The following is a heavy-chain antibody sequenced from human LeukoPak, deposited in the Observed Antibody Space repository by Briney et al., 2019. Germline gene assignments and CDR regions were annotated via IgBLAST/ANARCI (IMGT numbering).Heavy chain of an antibody. CDR2: IYHSGST. V-gene: IGHV4-38-2*01. J-gene: IGHJ4*02. Sequence: SETLSLTCAVSGYSISSGYYWGWIRQPPGKGLEGIGSIYHSGSTYYNPSLKSRVTISVDTSKNQFSLKLSSVTAADTAVYYCARATSWYSGSYADYWGQGTLVTVSS. D-gene: IGHD1-26*01. CDR1: GYSISSGYY. CDR3: ARATSWYSGSYADY.